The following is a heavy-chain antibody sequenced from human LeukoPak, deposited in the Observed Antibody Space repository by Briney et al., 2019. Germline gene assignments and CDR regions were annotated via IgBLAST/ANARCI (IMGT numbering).Heavy chain of an antibody. J-gene: IGHJ3*01. V-gene: IGHV3-30*02. Sequence: PGGSLRLSCAASGFMFSNYVIHWVRQAQSKGLEWVAYVWNDGSTRWYADSVKGRFTVSRDNSRNTLYLQMDSLRVEDTALYYCAKDVNSDYPRAHAFHVWGQGTMVTVSS. D-gene: IGHD4-11*01. CDR2: VWNDGSTR. CDR1: GFMFSNYV. CDR3: AKDVNSDYPRAHAFHV.